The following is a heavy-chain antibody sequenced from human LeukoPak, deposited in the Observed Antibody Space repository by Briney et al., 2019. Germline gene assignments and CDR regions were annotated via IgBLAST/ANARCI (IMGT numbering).Heavy chain of an antibody. CDR3: ARDLGDPTDY. Sequence: GGSLTLSCAASGFTVSSSYMTWVRQAPGKGLEWVSVIYSGGDTFYADSVKGRFTISRDNSKNTLYLQMNSLRAEDTAVYYCARDLGDPTDYWGQGTLVTVSS. CDR1: GFTVSSSY. D-gene: IGHD2-21*02. CDR2: IYSGGDT. J-gene: IGHJ4*02. V-gene: IGHV3-53*01.